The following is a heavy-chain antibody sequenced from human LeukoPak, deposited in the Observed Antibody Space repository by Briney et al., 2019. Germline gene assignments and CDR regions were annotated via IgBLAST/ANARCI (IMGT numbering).Heavy chain of an antibody. J-gene: IGHJ5*02. CDR1: GGSVSRSNW. CDR2: IYYSGST. V-gene: IGHV4-4*02. CDR3: ARGRPNYYDSSGYYSHFMGFDP. D-gene: IGHD3-22*01. Sequence: PSGTLSLTCAVSGGSVSRSNWWNWVRQPPGKGLEWIGYIYYSGSTNYNPSLKSRVTISVDTSKNQFSLKLSSVTAADTAVYYCARGRPNYYDSSGYYSHFMGFDPWGQGTLVTVSS.